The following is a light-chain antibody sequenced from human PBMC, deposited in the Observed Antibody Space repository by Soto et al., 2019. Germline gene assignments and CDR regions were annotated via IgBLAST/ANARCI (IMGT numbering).Light chain of an antibody. CDR1: SSDVGCYNY. CDR3: SSYTSSRTLLYV. V-gene: IGLV2-14*01. J-gene: IGLJ1*01. Sequence: QSSLTQPASVSGSPGQSITISCTGTSSDVGCYNYVSWYQQHPGKAPKLMIYDVSNRPSGVSNRFSGSKSGNTASLTISGLQAEDEADYYCSSYTSSRTLLYVFGTGTKLTVL. CDR2: DVS.